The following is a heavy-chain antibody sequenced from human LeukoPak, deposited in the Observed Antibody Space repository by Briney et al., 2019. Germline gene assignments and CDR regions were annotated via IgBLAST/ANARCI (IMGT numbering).Heavy chain of an antibody. V-gene: IGHV4-39*01. D-gene: IGHD3-10*01. CDR1: GGSISSSSYY. CDR3: ARQEDYYGSGYYFDY. CDR2: IYYSGST. J-gene: IGHJ4*02. Sequence: SETLSLTCTVSGGSISSSSYYWGWIRQPPGKGLEWIGSIYYSGSTYYNPSLKSRVTISVDTSKNQFSLKLSSVTAADTAVYYCARQEDYYGSGYYFDYWGQGTLVTVSS.